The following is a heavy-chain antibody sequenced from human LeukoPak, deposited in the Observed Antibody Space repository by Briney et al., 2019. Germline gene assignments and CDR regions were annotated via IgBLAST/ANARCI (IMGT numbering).Heavy chain of an antibody. CDR1: GYSFSGYY. V-gene: IGHV4-34*01. CDR3: ARRASLTATLDS. Sequence: TSETLSLTCAVYGYSFSGYYWSWIRQPPGKGLEWVGEINNSGGNNYNPSLKSRVTISEETNKNQFSLKLSSVTAADTAVYYCARRASLTATLDSWGQGTLVTVSS. D-gene: IGHD2-15*01. J-gene: IGHJ5*01. CDR2: INNSGGN.